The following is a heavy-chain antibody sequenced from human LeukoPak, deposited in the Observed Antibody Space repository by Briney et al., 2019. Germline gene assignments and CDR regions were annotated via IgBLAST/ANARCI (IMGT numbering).Heavy chain of an antibody. Sequence: ASVKVSCKASGYTFTSYYMHWVRQAPGQGLEWMGIINPSGGSTSYAQKFQGRVTMTRDTSISTAYMELSRLRSDDAAVYYCARDGVTMVRGVWFDPWGQGTLVTVSS. CDR1: GYTFTSYY. CDR2: INPSGGST. CDR3: ARDGVTMVRGVWFDP. D-gene: IGHD3-10*01. V-gene: IGHV1-46*01. J-gene: IGHJ5*02.